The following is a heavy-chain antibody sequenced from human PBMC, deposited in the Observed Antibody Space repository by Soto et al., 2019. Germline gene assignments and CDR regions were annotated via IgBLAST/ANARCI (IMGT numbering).Heavy chain of an antibody. D-gene: IGHD3-10*01. Sequence: TEPLSLTCTVSGGSISSYYWSWIRQPPGKGLEWIGYIYYSGSINYNPSLKSRVTISVDTSKNQFSLKLSSVTAADTAVYYCARHLYGSGERFDPWGQGTLVTVS. V-gene: IGHV4-59*08. CDR2: IYYSGSI. J-gene: IGHJ5*02. CDR3: ARHLYGSGERFDP. CDR1: GGSISSYY.